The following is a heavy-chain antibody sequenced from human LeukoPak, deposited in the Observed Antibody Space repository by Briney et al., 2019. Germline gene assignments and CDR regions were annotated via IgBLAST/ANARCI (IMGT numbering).Heavy chain of an antibody. CDR3: ARDPGRSGFHFDY. V-gene: IGHV1-2*02. CDR2: INPNSGGT. Sequence: ASVKVSCRAFGYTFTGYYMHWVRQAPGQGLEWMGWINPNSGGTKYAQKFQGRVTMTRDTSISTAHMELSRLRSDDSAVYYCARDPGRSGFHFDYWGQGTLVTVSS. D-gene: IGHD3-3*01. CDR1: GYTFTGYY. J-gene: IGHJ4*02.